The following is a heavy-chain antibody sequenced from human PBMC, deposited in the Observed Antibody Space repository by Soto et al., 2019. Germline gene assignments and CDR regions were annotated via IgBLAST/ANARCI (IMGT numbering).Heavy chain of an antibody. CDR1: GGSCSGYY. CDR2: INHSGST. V-gene: IGHV4-34*09. J-gene: IGHJ4*02. D-gene: IGHD3-22*01. CDR3: ARDLRYYDTAGYFAS. Sequence: SETLSLTCAVEGGSCSGYYWSWIRQPPGKGLEWIGEINHSGSTYYNPSLKSRLTISLDTSKNQFSLRLNSVTAADTAVYYCARDLRYYDTAGYFASWGQGTLVTVSS.